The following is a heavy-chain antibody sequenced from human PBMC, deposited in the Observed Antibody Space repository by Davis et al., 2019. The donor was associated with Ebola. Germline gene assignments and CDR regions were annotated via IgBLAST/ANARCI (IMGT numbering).Heavy chain of an antibody. Sequence: PSETLSLTCAVSGGSISSGGYSWSWIRQPPGKGLEWIGYIYHSGSTYYNPSLKSRVTISVDTSKNQFSLKLSSVTAADTAVYYCARGGGARIVVVPAARINFDYWGQGTLVTVSS. V-gene: IGHV4-30-2*01. J-gene: IGHJ4*02. D-gene: IGHD2-2*01. CDR3: ARGGGARIVVVPAARINFDY. CDR2: IYHSGST. CDR1: GGSISSGGYS.